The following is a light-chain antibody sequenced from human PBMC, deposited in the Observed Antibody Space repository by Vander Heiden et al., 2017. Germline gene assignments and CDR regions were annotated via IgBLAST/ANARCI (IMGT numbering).Light chain of an antibody. Sequence: QSALTQPSSVNGCTGQSITLSFTGLSSDVGIYNLVSCYLQHTGKAPKLMIYEVSKRPSGVSNRFSRSKSGNTAFLTISVLQAEDEADYYCCSYAGSSTWVFGGGTKLTVL. J-gene: IGLJ3*02. V-gene: IGLV2-23*02. CDR3: CSYAGSSTWV. CDR1: SSDVGIYNL. CDR2: EVS.